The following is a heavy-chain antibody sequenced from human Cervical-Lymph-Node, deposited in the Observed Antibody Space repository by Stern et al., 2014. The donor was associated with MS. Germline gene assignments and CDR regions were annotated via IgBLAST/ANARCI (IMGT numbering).Heavy chain of an antibody. CDR3: ARGAAMETFDY. CDR1: GGSFSGYY. CDR2: INHSGST. D-gene: IGHD5-18*01. Sequence: QVQLQPWGAGLLKPSETLSLTCAVYGGSFSGYYWSWIRHPPGKGLEWIGEINHSGSTNYTPSLKSRVTISVDTSKNQFSLKLSSVTAADTAVYYCARGAAMETFDYWGQGTLVTVSS. J-gene: IGHJ4*02. V-gene: IGHV4-34*01.